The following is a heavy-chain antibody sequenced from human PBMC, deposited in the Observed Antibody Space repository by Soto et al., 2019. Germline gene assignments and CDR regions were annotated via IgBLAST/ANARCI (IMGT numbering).Heavy chain of an antibody. J-gene: IGHJ4*02. Sequence: SVKVSCKASGGTFSSYAISWVRQAPGQGLEWMGGIIPIFGTANYAQKFQGRVTITADESTSTAYMELSSLRSEDTAVYYCARDSLPRSIAAAFDYWGQGTLVTVS. CDR3: ARDSLPRSIAAAFDY. CDR2: IIPIFGTA. CDR1: GGTFSSYA. D-gene: IGHD6-13*01. V-gene: IGHV1-69*13.